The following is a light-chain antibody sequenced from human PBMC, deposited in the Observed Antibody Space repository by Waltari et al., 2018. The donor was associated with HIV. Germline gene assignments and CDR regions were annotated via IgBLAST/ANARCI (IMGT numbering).Light chain of an antibody. CDR2: RDN. Sequence: QSVLTQPPSASGTPGQRVSLSCSGSDSNIGRNYVYWYQQVAGTAPKLLIYRDNQRPSGVSDRFSGSKSGSSASLAISGLRSEDEAAYFCAVWDDSLTGVIFGGKTKLTVL. J-gene: IGLJ2*01. V-gene: IGLV1-47*01. CDR1: DSNIGRNY. CDR3: AVWDDSLTGVI.